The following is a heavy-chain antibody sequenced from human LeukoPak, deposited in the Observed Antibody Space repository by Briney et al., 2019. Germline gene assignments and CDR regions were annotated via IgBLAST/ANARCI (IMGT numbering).Heavy chain of an antibody. D-gene: IGHD3-22*01. CDR1: GGSISSSSYY. CDR3: ARHFGVGITMMGY. Sequence: PSETLSLTCTVSGGSISSSSYYWGWIRQPPGKGLEWIGSIYYSGSTYYNPSLKSRVTISVDTSKNQFSLKLSSVTAADTAVYYCARHFGVGITMMGYWGQGTLVTVSS. CDR2: IYYSGST. J-gene: IGHJ4*02. V-gene: IGHV4-39*01.